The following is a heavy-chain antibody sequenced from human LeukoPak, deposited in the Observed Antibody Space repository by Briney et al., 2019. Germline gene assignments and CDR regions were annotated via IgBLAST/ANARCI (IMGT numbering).Heavy chain of an antibody. D-gene: IGHD3-22*01. V-gene: IGHV3-21*01. CDR1: GFTFSTYD. CDR3: ARDGGPGYYDSSGQPYYYYYMDV. CDR2: ITRNSDYK. J-gene: IGHJ6*03. Sequence: GGSLRLSCAASGFTFSTYDMNWVRQAPGKGLEWVSSITRNSDYKNYASSLRGRATISRDNSKKSLYLQMNSLRAEDTAVYYCARDGGPGYYDSSGQPYYYYYMDVWGKGTTVTVSS.